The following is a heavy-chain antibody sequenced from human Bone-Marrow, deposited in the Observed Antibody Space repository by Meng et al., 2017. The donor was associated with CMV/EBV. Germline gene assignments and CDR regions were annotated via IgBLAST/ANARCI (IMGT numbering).Heavy chain of an antibody. J-gene: IGHJ6*02. D-gene: IGHD2-2*02. Sequence: ASVKVSCKASGYTFTSYGISWVRQAPGQGLEWMGWISAYNGNTNYAQKLQGRVTMTTDTSTSTAYMELRRLRSDDTAVYYCASGIVVVPAAIYYYGMDVWGQGTTVTVSS. CDR2: ISAYNGNT. CDR3: ASGIVVVPAAIYYYGMDV. CDR1: GYTFTSYG. V-gene: IGHV1-18*01.